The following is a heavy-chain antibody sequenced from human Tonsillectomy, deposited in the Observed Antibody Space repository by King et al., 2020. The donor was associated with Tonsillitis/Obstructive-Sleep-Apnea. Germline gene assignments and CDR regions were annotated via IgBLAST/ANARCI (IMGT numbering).Heavy chain of an antibody. V-gene: IGHV5-10-1*03. J-gene: IGHJ5*02. CDR1: GYSFTTFW. Sequence: VQLVQSGAEVKKPGASLRISCKVSGYSFTTFWISWVRQMPGKGLEWMGRIYPSDSYINYSPSFQGHVTISVDKSISTAYLQWSSLTASDTAIYYCLWGSSSNNWFDPWGQGTLVTVSS. CDR3: LWGSSSNNWFDP. D-gene: IGHD3-16*01. CDR2: IYPSDSYI.